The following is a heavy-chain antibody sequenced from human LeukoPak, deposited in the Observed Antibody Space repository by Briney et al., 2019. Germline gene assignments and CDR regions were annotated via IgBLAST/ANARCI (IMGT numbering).Heavy chain of an antibody. D-gene: IGHD2-15*01. J-gene: IGHJ5*01. Sequence: ASVKVSCRTSGYSFSDYYIHWVRQAPGQGLEWMGWINPKSSGRNYALKFQGRVTMTKDTSTSTAYLELSSLRSDDTAVYYCARDSAVVAAALCFDSWGQGTLVTVSS. CDR1: GYSFSDYY. CDR3: ARDSAVVAAALCFDS. CDR2: INPKSSGR. V-gene: IGHV1-2*07.